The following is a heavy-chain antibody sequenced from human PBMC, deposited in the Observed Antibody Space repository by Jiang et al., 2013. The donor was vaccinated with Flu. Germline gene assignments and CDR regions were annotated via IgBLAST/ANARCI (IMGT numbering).Heavy chain of an antibody. V-gene: IGHV4-61*02. CDR3: ARKGLRFSDWFDP. Sequence: TVSGGSISSGSYYWSWIRQPAGKGLEWIGRIYTSGSTNYNPSLKSRVTISVDTSKNQFSLKLSSVTAADTAVYYCARKGLRFSDWFDPWGQGTLVTVSS. D-gene: IGHD3-3*01. J-gene: IGHJ5*02. CDR1: GGSISSGSYY. CDR2: IYTSGST.